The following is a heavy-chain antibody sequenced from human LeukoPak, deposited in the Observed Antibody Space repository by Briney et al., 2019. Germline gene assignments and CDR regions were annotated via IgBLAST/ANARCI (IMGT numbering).Heavy chain of an antibody. CDR1: GFTFSDYY. CDR2: ISSSSSTI. V-gene: IGHV3-11*04. J-gene: IGHJ4*02. D-gene: IGHD3-22*01. CDR3: GRGHGGYYSDSSGPVDY. Sequence: GGSLRLSCAASGFTFSDYYMSWIRQAPGKGLEWVSYISSSSSTIYYADSVKGRFTISRDNAKNSLYLQMNSLRAEDTAVYYCGRGHGGYYSDSSGPVDYWGQGTLVTVSS.